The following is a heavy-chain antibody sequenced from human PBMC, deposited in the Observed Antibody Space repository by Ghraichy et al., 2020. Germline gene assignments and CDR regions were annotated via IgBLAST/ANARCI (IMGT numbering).Heavy chain of an antibody. J-gene: IGHJ6*02. Sequence: GGSLRLSCAASGFALSSYCMHWVRQAPGKGLVWVSGIWYDGSNKYYADSVKGRFTISRDNSKNTLYLQMNSLRAEDTAVYYCARGYLELKYYYYGMDVWRQGATVTVCS. V-gene: IGHV3-33*01. CDR1: GFALSSYC. CDR2: IWYDGSNK. CDR3: ARGYLELKYYYYGMDV. D-gene: IGHD1-7*01.